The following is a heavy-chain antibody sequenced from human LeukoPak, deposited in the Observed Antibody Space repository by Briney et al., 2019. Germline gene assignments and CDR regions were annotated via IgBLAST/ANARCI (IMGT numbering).Heavy chain of an antibody. CDR3: AKWDFDY. CDR2: ISYDGSYK. Sequence: PGGSLRLSCAASGFTFSGYGMHWVPQAPGKGLEWVAVISYDGSYKYYADSVQGRFTISRDNSKNTLYLQMNSLRPDDTAVYYCAKWDFDYWGQGTLVTVSS. J-gene: IGHJ4*02. V-gene: IGHV3-30*18. CDR1: GFTFSGYG.